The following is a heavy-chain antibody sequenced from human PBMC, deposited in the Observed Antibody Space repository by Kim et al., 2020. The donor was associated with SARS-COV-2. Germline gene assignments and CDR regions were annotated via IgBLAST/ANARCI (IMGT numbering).Heavy chain of an antibody. CDR1: GFTFSSYW. J-gene: IGHJ3*02. Sequence: GGSLRLSCAASGFTFSSYWISWVRQAPGKGLEWVANIKQDGSEKYYVDSVKGRFTISRDNAKNSLYLQMNSLRAEDTAVYYCASGPSGQQWPRGHAFDIWGQGTMVTVSS. D-gene: IGHD6-19*01. V-gene: IGHV3-7*03. CDR3: ASGPSGQQWPRGHAFDI. CDR2: IKQDGSEK.